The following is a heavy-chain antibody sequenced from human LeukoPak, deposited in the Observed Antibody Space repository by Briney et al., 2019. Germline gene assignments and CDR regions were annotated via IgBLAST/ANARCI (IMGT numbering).Heavy chain of an antibody. CDR3: ASTWGHYYDSSGYYALSFDY. J-gene: IGHJ4*02. Sequence: GGSLRLSCAASGFTFSSYSMNWVRQAPGKGLEWVSYISSSSSTIYYADSVKGRFTISKDNAKNSLYLQMNSLRAEDTAVYYCASTWGHYYDSSGYYALSFDYWGQGTLVTVSS. V-gene: IGHV3-48*01. D-gene: IGHD3-22*01. CDR2: ISSSSSTI. CDR1: GFTFSSYS.